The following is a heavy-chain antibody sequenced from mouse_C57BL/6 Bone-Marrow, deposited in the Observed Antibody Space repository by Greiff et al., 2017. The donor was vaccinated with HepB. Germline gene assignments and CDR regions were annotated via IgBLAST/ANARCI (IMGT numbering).Heavy chain of an antibody. CDR1: GFTFSDYG. CDR3: ARREGTPYWYFDV. CDR2: ISNLAYSI. J-gene: IGHJ1*03. V-gene: IGHV5-15*01. Sequence: EVKLMESGGGLVQPGGSLKLSCAASGFTFSDYGMAWVRQAPRKGPEWVAFISNLAYSIYYADTVTGRFTISRENAKNTLYLEMSSLRSEDPAMYYCARREGTPYWYFDVWGTGTTVTVSS.